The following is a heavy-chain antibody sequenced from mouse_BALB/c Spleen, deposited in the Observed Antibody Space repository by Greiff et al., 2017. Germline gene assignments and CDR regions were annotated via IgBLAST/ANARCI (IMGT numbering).Heavy chain of an antibody. Sequence: QVQLKQSGPGLVAPSQSLSITCTVSGFSLHGYGVNWVRQPPGKGLVWLGMIWGDGSTDYNSALKSRLSISKDNSKSQLFLKMDRLQTDDPARYYCARGDYGSSYGFYAMDYWGQGTSVTVSS. J-gene: IGHJ4*01. D-gene: IGHD1-1*01. CDR2: IWGDGST. CDR1: GFSLHGYG. V-gene: IGHV2-6-7*01. CDR3: ARGDYGSSYGFYAMDY.